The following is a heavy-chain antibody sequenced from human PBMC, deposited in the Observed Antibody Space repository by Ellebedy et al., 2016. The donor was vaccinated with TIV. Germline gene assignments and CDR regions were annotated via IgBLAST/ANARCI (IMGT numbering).Heavy chain of an antibody. D-gene: IGHD1-26*01. CDR3: ARELQGMGGAFDI. Sequence: GGSLRLSCAASGFTFSSYSMNWVRQAPGKGLEWVSSISSSSSYIYYADSVKGRFTISRDNAKNSLYLQMNSLRAEDTAVYYCARELQGMGGAFDIWGQGTMVTVSS. V-gene: IGHV3-21*01. CDR2: ISSSSSYI. CDR1: GFTFSSYS. J-gene: IGHJ3*02.